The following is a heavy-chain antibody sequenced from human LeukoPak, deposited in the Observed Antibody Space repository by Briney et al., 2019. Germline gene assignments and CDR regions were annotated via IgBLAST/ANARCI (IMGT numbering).Heavy chain of an antibody. D-gene: IGHD2-2*02. Sequence: QPGGFLRLSCAASGFTFSTYAMSWVRQAPGKGLEWVSAISGSGGSTYYADSVKGRFTISRDNSKNTLYLQMNSLRAEDTAVYYCAKDGVDIVVVPAAINYYYYMDVWGKGTTVTVSS. CDR1: GFTFSTYA. J-gene: IGHJ6*03. CDR2: ISGSGGST. V-gene: IGHV3-23*01. CDR3: AKDGVDIVVVPAAINYYYYMDV.